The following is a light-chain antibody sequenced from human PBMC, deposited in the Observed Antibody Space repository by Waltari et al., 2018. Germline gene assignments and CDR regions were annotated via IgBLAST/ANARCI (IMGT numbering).Light chain of an antibody. Sequence: QSALPXXXSVYGSPXQSIXXSXXGTXRDVGGXHYVPWYQRPPGKAPKLMMYYVRKRPSWVSNRFSGSKSGNTASLTISGLQAEDEANYYCCSYAGSSTLVFGGGTKLTVL. CDR1: XRDVGGXHY. CDR2: YVR. CDR3: CSYAGSSTLV. J-gene: IGLJ2*01. V-gene: IGLV2-23*02.